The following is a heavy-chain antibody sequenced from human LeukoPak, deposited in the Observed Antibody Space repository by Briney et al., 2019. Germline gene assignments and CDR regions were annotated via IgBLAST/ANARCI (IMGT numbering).Heavy chain of an antibody. Sequence: GGSLRLSCAASGFTFSSYEFNWVRQAPGKGLEWVSYISSSGRTIFYADSVKGRFTISRDNAKNTLYLQMNSLRAEDTALYFCARDFNWGIDYWGQGALVTVSS. CDR1: GFTFSSYE. D-gene: IGHD7-27*01. J-gene: IGHJ4*02. CDR3: ARDFNWGIDY. CDR2: ISSSGRTI. V-gene: IGHV3-48*03.